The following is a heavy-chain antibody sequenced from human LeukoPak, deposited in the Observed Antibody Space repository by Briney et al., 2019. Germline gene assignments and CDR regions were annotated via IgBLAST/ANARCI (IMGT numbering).Heavy chain of an antibody. CDR2: ISYDGSNK. CDR1: GFTFSSYG. CDR3: AKRGYYHDSSGYYSRTYFDY. J-gene: IGHJ4*02. D-gene: IGHD3-22*01. Sequence: PGGSLRLSCVVSGFTFSSYGMHWVRQAPGKGLEWVAVISYDGSNKYYADSVKGRFTISRDDSKNTLYLQMNSLRAEDTAVYYCAKRGYYHDSSGYYSRTYFDYWGQGTLVIVSS. V-gene: IGHV3-30*18.